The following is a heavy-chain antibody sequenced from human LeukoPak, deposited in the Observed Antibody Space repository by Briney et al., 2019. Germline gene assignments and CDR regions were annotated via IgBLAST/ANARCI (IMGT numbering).Heavy chain of an antibody. D-gene: IGHD5-12*01. Sequence: SETLSLTCTVSAGSITSSSYYWGWIRQPPGKGLEWIGSIYYSGSTYYNPSLKSRLTISVDTSKRQFSLRLSSVTAADTAVYYCAGNSGYDFYRFDYWGQGTLVTVSS. V-gene: IGHV4-39*01. CDR1: AGSITSSSYY. J-gene: IGHJ4*02. CDR2: IYYSGST. CDR3: AGNSGYDFYRFDY.